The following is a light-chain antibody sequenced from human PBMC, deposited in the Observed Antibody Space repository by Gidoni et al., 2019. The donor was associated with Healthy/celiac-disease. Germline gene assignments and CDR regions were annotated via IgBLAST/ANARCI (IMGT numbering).Light chain of an antibody. J-gene: IGKJ4*01. CDR1: QSVSSSY. V-gene: IGKV3-20*01. Sequence: IVLTQSPATLSLSPGERATLSCRASQSVSSSYLAWYQQKPGQAPRLLIYGASSRATGIPDRFSGIGSGTDFTLTISRLEPEDFAVYYCQQYGSSPPLTFGGGTKVEIK. CDR3: QQYGSSPPLT. CDR2: GAS.